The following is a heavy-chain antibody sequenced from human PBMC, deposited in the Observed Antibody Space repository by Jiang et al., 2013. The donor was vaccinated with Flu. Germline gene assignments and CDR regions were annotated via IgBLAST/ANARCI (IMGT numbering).Heavy chain of an antibody. D-gene: IGHD2-2*01. J-gene: IGHJ6*02. CDR3: ARGGIVVVPAAVLTYYYYGMDV. V-gene: IGHV3-30-3*01. Sequence: VQLVESGGGVVQPGRSLRLSCAASGFTFSSYAMHWVRQAPGKGLEWVAVISYDGSNKYYADSVKGRFTISRDNSKNTLYLQMNSLRAEDTAVYYCARGGIVVVPAAVLTYYYYGMDVWGQGTTVTVSS. CDR2: ISYDGSNK. CDR1: GFTFSSYA.